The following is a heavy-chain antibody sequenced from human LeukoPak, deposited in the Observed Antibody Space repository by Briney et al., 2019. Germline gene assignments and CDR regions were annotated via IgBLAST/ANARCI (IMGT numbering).Heavy chain of an antibody. CDR3: ARDDIVVVVAAPPYYYYGMDV. D-gene: IGHD2-15*01. CDR2: IIPILGST. J-gene: IGHJ6*02. CDR1: GGTSSSYA. V-gene: IGHV1-69*13. Sequence: GASVKVSCKASGGTSSSYAISWVRQAPGQGLEWMGGIIPILGSTNYAPKFQGRVTITADDSTSTAYMELSSLRSEDTAVYYCARDDIVVVVAAPPYYYYGMDVWGQGTTVTVSS.